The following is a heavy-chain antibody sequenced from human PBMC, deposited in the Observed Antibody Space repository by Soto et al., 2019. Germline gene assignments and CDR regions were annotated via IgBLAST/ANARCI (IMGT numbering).Heavy chain of an antibody. J-gene: IGHJ6*02. CDR1: GYSFTSYW. D-gene: IGHD3-16*02. CDR3: AILLRLGELSFFRTYYYYGMDV. Sequence: PGESLKFSCKGSGYSFTSYWISWVRQMPGKGLEWMGRIDPSDSYTNYSPSFQGHVTISADKSISTAYLQWSSLKASDTAMYYCAILLRLGELSFFRTYYYYGMDVWGQGTTVTVSS. V-gene: IGHV5-10-1*01. CDR2: IDPSDSYT.